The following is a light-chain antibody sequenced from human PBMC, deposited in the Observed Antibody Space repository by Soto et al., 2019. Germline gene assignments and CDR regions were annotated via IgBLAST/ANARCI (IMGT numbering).Light chain of an antibody. Sequence: QSVLTQPPSVSGAPGQRVTIDCTGSISNIGAGYDVHWYQQLPGTAPKLLIYGNRNRPSGVPDRFSGSKSGTSASLAITGLQAEDEADYYCQSYDSSLSAFYVFGTGTKVTVL. V-gene: IGLV1-40*01. CDR3: QSYDSSLSAFYV. CDR2: GNR. CDR1: ISNIGAGYD. J-gene: IGLJ1*01.